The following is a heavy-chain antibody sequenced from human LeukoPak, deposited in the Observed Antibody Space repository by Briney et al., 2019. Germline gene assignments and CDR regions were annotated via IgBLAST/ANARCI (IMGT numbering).Heavy chain of an antibody. CDR2: IKQDGSEK. CDR3: AKDRYLNGDYGFQH. J-gene: IGHJ1*01. D-gene: IGHD4-17*01. V-gene: IGHV3-7*03. Sequence: GGSLRLSCAASGFTFSNYWMNWVRQAPGKGLEWVANIKQDGSEKYYVDSVKGRFTISRDNSKNTLYLQMNSLRAEDTAVYYCAKDRYLNGDYGFQHWGQGTLVTVSS. CDR1: GFTFSNYW.